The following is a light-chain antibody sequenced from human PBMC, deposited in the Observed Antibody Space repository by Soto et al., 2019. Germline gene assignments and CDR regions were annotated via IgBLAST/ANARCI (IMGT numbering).Light chain of an antibody. CDR2: LGS. CDR3: LQALQTPFA. CDR1: QSLLHSSGRYY. V-gene: IGKV2-28*01. J-gene: IGKJ4*01. Sequence: DIVMTQSPLSLPVTPGEPASISCRSSQSLLHSSGRYYLDWYLQKPGQSPQLLIYLGSHRASGVPDRFSGSVSGTDFTLTISRVEAEDVGIYYCLQALQTPFAFGGGTRVEIK.